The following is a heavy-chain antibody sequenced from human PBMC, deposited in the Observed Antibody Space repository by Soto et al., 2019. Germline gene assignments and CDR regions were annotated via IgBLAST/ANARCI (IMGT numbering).Heavy chain of an antibody. CDR2: IYDIGTT. J-gene: IGHJ4*02. CDR3: ARGGGLNTRWYEGGFDS. V-gene: IGHV4-4*02. D-gene: IGHD6-13*01. Sequence: QVQLQESGPGLVKPSGTLSLTCAVSGGSFSRGYWWSWVRQPPGKGLEWIGEIYDIGTTNYSPSLKSRVTILVDKSKNQFSLRLRSVSAADTALYYCARGGGLNTRWYEGGFDSWGQGTLVTVAS. CDR1: GGSFSRGYW.